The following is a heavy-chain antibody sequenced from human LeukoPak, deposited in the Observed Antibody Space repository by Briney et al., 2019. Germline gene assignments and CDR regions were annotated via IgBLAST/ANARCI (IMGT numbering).Heavy chain of an antibody. V-gene: IGHV3-21*01. Sequence: GGSLRLSCAASGFTFSSYSMNWVRQAPGKGLEWVSSISSSSYIYYADSVKGRFTISRDNAKNSLYLQMNSLRAEDTAVYYCARDGLLWFGESPATYYFDYWGQGTLVTVSS. CDR3: ARDGLLWFGESPATYYFDY. CDR1: GFTFSSYS. D-gene: IGHD3-10*01. J-gene: IGHJ4*02. CDR2: ISSSSYI.